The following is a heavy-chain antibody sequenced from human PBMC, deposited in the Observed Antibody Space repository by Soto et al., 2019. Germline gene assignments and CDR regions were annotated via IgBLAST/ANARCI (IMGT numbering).Heavy chain of an antibody. CDR3: ARALILTGYYIHDAFDI. D-gene: IGHD3-9*01. CDR2: IYYSGST. V-gene: IGHV4-59*13. J-gene: IGHJ3*02. Sequence: SETMSLTCTVSGGSIRSYYWSWIRQPPGKGLECIGYIYYSGSTNYNPSLKSRVTISVDTSKNQFSLKLSSVTAADTAVYYCARALILTGYYIHDAFDIWGQGTMVT. CDR1: GGSIRSYY.